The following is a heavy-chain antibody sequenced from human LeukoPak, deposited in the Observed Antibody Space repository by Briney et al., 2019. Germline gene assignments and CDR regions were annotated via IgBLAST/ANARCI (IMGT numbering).Heavy chain of an antibody. V-gene: IGHV4-39*07. D-gene: IGHD4-17*01. CDR2: VHYSGST. J-gene: IGHJ5*02. CDR3: ARGGGGSSTVTIYWFDP. CDR1: GGSISSITSLTYY. Sequence: SETLSLTCIVSGGSISSITSLTYYWNWIRQSPGTGLEWIGSVHYSGSTYYNPSLKSRLAISVDTSKNQFSLNLNSVTAADTAMYYCARGGGGSSTVTIYWFDPWGQGALVTVSS.